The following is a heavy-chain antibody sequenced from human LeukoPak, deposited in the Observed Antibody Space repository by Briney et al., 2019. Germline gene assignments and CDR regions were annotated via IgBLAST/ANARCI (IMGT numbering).Heavy chain of an antibody. CDR2: IYYSGST. D-gene: IGHD2-2*01. CDR1: GGSISRYY. V-gene: IGHV4-59*01. Sequence: SETLSLTCTVSGGSISRYYWSWIRQPPGKGLEWIGYIYYSGSTNYNPSLKSRVTISVDTSKNQFSLKLSSVTAADTAVYYCARESIVVVPAAVRSDYYYYMDVWGKGTTVTVSS. J-gene: IGHJ6*03. CDR3: ARESIVVVPAAVRSDYYYYMDV.